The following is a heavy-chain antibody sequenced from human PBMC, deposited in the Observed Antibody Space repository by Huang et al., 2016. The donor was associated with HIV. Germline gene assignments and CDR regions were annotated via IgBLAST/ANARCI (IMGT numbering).Heavy chain of an antibody. CDR2: IRYDSSKK. Sequence: QVQLVESGGGVVQPGGSLRLSCVASGFTFSDYGMHWVRQVQGKGLEWVAFIRYDSSKKYYSDSVKGRFTISRDNSKNTLYLQLNSLRSEDTAMYYCAKDWGTSGSWGQGALVTVSS. V-gene: IGHV3-30*02. CDR1: GFTFSDYG. CDR3: AKDWGTSGS. J-gene: IGHJ5*02. D-gene: IGHD3-16*01.